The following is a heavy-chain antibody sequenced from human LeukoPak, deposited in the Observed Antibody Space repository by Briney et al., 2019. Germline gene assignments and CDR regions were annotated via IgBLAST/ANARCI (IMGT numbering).Heavy chain of an antibody. CDR2: INWKSDKI. CDR3: AKDRYCTSSSCPIDY. D-gene: IGHD2-2*01. Sequence: PGGSLRLSCGGSGYSFDEYAMHWVRQAPGKGLEWVSGINWKSDKIGYADSVKGRFTISRDNSKNSLYLQMNSLRVEDKALYYCAKDRYCTSSSCPIDYWGQGTMVTVSS. V-gene: IGHV3-9*01. CDR1: GYSFDEYA. J-gene: IGHJ4*02.